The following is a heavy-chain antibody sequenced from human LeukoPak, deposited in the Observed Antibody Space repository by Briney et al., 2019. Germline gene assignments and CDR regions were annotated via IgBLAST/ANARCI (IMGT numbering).Heavy chain of an antibody. J-gene: IGHJ4*02. V-gene: IGHV3-48*03. CDR3: AVIAAAARGDFDY. D-gene: IGHD6-13*01. Sequence: GGSLRLSCAASGFTFSSYEMNWVRQAPGKGLEWVSYISSSGSTIYYADSVKGRFTISRDNAKNSLYLQMNSLRAEDTAVYYCAVIAAAARGDFDYWGQGTLVTVSS. CDR1: GFTFSSYE. CDR2: ISSSGSTI.